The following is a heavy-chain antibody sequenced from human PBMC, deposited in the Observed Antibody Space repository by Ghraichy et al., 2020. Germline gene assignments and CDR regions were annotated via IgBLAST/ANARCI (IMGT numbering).Heavy chain of an antibody. CDR1: GCTFSSYA. Sequence: SVKVSCKASGCTFSSYAISWVRQAPGQGLEWMGGIIPIFGKANYAQKFQGRVTITADESTSTAYMELSSLRSEDTAVYYCARDRVVLMVYAMEFDYWGQGTLVTVSS. CDR2: IIPIFGKA. CDR3: ARDRVVLMVYAMEFDY. J-gene: IGHJ4*02. D-gene: IGHD2-8*01. V-gene: IGHV1-69*01.